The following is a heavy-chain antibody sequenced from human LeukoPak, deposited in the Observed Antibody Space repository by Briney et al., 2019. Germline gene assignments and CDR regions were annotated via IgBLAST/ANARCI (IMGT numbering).Heavy chain of an antibody. Sequence: VASVTVSCTASGGTFSSYAISWVRQAPGQGLEWMGGIIPIFGTANYAQKFQGRVTITADESTSTAYMELSSLRSEDTAVYYCASPLTYYYDIDAFDIWGQGTMVTVSS. CDR2: IIPIFGTA. D-gene: IGHD3-22*01. V-gene: IGHV1-69*01. CDR3: ASPLTYYYDIDAFDI. CDR1: GGTFSSYA. J-gene: IGHJ3*02.